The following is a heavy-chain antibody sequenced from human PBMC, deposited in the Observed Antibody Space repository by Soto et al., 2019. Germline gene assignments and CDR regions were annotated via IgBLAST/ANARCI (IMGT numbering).Heavy chain of an antibody. V-gene: IGHV3-66*01. J-gene: IGHJ6*03. CDR3: ARLGGGDSRSGYYYYYYMDV. Sequence: EVQLVESGGGLVQPGGSLRLSCAASGFTVSSNYMSWVRQAPGKGLEWVSVIYSGGSTYYADSVKGRFTISRDNSKNTLYLQMNSLKAEDTAVYYCARLGGGDSRSGYYYYYYMDVWGKGTTVTVSS. D-gene: IGHD6-13*01. CDR2: IYSGGST. CDR1: GFTVSSNY.